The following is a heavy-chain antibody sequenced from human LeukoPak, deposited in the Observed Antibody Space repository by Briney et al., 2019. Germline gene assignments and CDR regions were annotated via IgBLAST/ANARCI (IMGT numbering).Heavy chain of an antibody. D-gene: IGHD3-22*01. V-gene: IGHV4-59*07. CDR3: ARHGYDSSGYYYALDY. CDR2: VYYSGST. CDR1: GGSISPYY. Sequence: PSDTLSLTCTVSGGSISPYYWSWIRQPPGKGLEWIGYVYYSGSTDYNPSLKSRVTISVDTSKNQFSLKLSSVTAADTAVYYCARHGYDSSGYYYALDYWGQGTLVTVSS. J-gene: IGHJ4*02.